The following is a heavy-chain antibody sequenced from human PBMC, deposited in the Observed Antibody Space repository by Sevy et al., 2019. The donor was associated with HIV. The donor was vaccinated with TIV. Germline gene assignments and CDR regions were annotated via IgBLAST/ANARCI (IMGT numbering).Heavy chain of an antibody. J-gene: IGHJ4*02. CDR2: ISYDGSSE. V-gene: IGHV3-30*03. CDR1: AVTFSAHA. Sequence: GGCLRLSCAASAVTFSAHAMHWVRQAPGKGLEWVAVISYDGSSEYYADSLKGRFTISIDNSKNTLYLQMHGLRPDDTAVYYCARDAGYSSVWYPGYWGQGTLVTVSS. D-gene: IGHD6-19*01. CDR3: ARDAGYSSVWYPGY.